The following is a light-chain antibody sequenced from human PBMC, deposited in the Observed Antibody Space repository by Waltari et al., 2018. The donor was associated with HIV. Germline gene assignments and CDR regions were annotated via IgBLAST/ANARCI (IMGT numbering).Light chain of an antibody. CDR2: KDS. CDR1: ALQSQF. V-gene: IGLV3-25*03. J-gene: IGLJ2*01. Sequence: SYELAQPPSVSVSPGQTPRPTCSGDALQSQFVYWYQQKPGRAPIVVIYKDSERPSGIPERFSGFISGTTATLTISAVQAEDEADYYCQSADITGTLGVFGGGTRLTV. CDR3: QSADITGTLGV.